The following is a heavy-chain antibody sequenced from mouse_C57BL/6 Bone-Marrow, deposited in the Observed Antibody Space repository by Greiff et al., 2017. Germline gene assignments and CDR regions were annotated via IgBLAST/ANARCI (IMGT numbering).Heavy chain of an antibody. CDR1: GYAFSSSW. Sequence: QVQLQQSGPELVKPGASVKISCKASGYAFSSSWMNWVKQRPGKGLEWIGRIYPGDGDTNYNGKFKGKATLTAAKSSSTAYMQLSSLTSEDSAVYFCAPYGSPLDYWGQGTTLTVSS. CDR3: APYGSPLDY. D-gene: IGHD1-1*01. J-gene: IGHJ2*01. CDR2: IYPGDGDT. V-gene: IGHV1-82*01.